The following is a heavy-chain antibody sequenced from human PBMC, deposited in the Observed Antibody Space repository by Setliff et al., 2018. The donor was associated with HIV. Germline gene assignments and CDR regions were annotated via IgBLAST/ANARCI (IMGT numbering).Heavy chain of an antibody. CDR2: MYHTGST. CDR3: ATCRHRPSNWFDP. CDR1: GYSISSGCY. J-gene: IGHJ5*02. V-gene: IGHV4-38-2*01. Sequence: LSLTCAVSGYSISSGCYWGWIRQPPGKGLEWIGSMYHTGSTYYSPSLNSRVTISVDTSKKHFSLRLTSVTAADTAVYYCATCRHRPSNWFDPWGQGTVVTVSS.